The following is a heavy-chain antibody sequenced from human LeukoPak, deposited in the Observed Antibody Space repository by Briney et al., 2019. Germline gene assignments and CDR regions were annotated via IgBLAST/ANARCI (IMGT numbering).Heavy chain of an antibody. D-gene: IGHD3-16*01. CDR3: ARFDRSPSSYYFDS. J-gene: IGHJ4*02. CDR2: IYPGDSDT. V-gene: IGHV5-51*01. Sequence: GESLKISCKDSGYSFTSYWIAWVRQMPGKGLEWMGIIYPGDSDTRYSPSFQGQVTISADKSISTAYLQWSTLKASDTAIYYCARFDRSPSSYYFDSWGQGTLVTVSS. CDR1: GYSFTSYW.